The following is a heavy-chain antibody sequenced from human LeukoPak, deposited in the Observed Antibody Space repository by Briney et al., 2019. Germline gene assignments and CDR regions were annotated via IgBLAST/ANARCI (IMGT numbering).Heavy chain of an antibody. J-gene: IGHJ4*02. V-gene: IGHV1-69*13. D-gene: IGHD3-22*01. CDR2: IIPIFGTA. CDR1: GGTFSSYA. Sequence: ASVKVSCKASGGTFSSYAISWVRQAPRQGLEWMGGIIPIFGTANYAQKFQGRVTITADESTSTAYMELSSLRSEDTAVYYCARDHHIYYDSSGYYPNFDYWGQGTLVTVSS. CDR3: ARDHHIYYDSSGYYPNFDY.